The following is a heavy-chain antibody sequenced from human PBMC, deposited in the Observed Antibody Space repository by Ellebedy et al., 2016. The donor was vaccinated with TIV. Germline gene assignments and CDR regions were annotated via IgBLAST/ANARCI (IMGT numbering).Heavy chain of an antibody. CDR1: GGSFSGYY. D-gene: IGHD3-3*01. V-gene: IGHV4-34*09. CDR3: VRSGEWLALNWFDP. J-gene: IGHJ5*02. CDR2: INHSGST. Sequence: MPSETLSLTCAVYGGSFSGYYWSWIRQPPGKGLEWIGEINHSGSTYYNPSLKSRVTISVDTSKNQFSLKLSSVTAADTAVYYCVRSGEWLALNWFDPWGQGTLVTVSS.